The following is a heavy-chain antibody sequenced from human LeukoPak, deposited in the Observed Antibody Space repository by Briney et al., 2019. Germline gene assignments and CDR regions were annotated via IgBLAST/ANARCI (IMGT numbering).Heavy chain of an antibody. CDR3: AKVAYNWISYGPFDY. V-gene: IGHV3-21*04. Sequence: GGSLRLSCAASGFTFGSFNMNWVRQAPGKAMEWVSSITSSGTHIFYADSVRGRFTISRDNAKNSLYLQMNSLRAEDTALYYCAKVAYNWISYGPFDYWGQGTLVTVSS. CDR1: GFTFGSFN. CDR2: ITSSGTHI. D-gene: IGHD1-20*01. J-gene: IGHJ4*02.